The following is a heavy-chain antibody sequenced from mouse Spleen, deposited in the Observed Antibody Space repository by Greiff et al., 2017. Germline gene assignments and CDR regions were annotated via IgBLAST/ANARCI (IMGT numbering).Heavy chain of an antibody. D-gene: IGHD2-4*01. CDR2: INPGSGGT. J-gene: IGHJ4*01. V-gene: IGHV1-54*01. Sequence: QVQLQQSGAELVRPGTSVKVSCKASGYAFTNYLIEWVKQRPGQGLEWIGVINPGSGGTNYNEKFKGKATLTADKSSSTAYMQLSSLTSEDSAVYFCARGLITTRAMDYWGQGTSVTVSS. CDR3: ARGLITTRAMDY. CDR1: GYAFTNYL.